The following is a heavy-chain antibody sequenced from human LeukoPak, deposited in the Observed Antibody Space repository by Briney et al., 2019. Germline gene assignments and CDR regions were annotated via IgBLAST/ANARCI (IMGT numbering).Heavy chain of an antibody. V-gene: IGHV3-30*04. CDR1: GFTFSSYA. D-gene: IGHD4-23*01. CDR2: ISYDGSNK. CDR3: ARDPNYGGYYYGMDV. Sequence: GGSLRLSCAASGFTFSSYAMHWVRQAPGKGLEWVAVISYDGSNKYYADSVKGRFTISRDNSKNTLYLQMNSLRAEDTAVYYCARDPNYGGYYYGMDVWGQGTTVTVSS. J-gene: IGHJ6*02.